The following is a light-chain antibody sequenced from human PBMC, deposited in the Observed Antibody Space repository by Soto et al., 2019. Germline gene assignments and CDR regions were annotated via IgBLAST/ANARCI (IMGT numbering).Light chain of an antibody. V-gene: IGKV1-12*01. CDR1: QGVSTW. J-gene: IGKJ2*01. Sequence: DIQMTQSPSSMSASEGDTVTITCRASQGVSTWLAWYQQKPGKAPKVLIYHASNLQSGVPSRFSGSGSGTDFTLTISSLQPEDFATYYCQQANYFPYTFGQGTRLEIK. CDR2: HAS. CDR3: QQANYFPYT.